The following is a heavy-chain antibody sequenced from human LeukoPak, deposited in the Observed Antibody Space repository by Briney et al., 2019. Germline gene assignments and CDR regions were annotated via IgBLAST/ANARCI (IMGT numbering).Heavy chain of an antibody. J-gene: IGHJ4*02. D-gene: IGHD6-13*01. CDR2: FDPEDGET. CDR3: AKLIAAAGTIRRPTDY. V-gene: IGHV1-24*01. Sequence: ASVKVSCKVSGYTLTELSMHWVRQAPGKGLEWMGGFDPEDGETIYAQKFQGRVTMTEDTSTDTAYMELSSLRAEDTAVYYCAKLIAAAGTIRRPTDYWGQGTLVTVSS. CDR1: GYTLTELS.